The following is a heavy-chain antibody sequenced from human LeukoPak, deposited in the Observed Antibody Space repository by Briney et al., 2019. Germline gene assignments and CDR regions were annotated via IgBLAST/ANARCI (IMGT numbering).Heavy chain of an antibody. J-gene: IGHJ6*02. D-gene: IGHD1-26*01. V-gene: IGHV5-51*01. Sequence: GESMKISCKGSGYSFTSYWIGWVRQMPGKGLEWMGIIYPGDSDTRYSPSFQGQVTISADKSISTAYLQWSSLKASDTAMYYCARHGGSSYYYYYGMDVWGQGTTITVSS. CDR1: GYSFTSYW. CDR3: ARHGGSSYYYYYGMDV. CDR2: IYPGDSDT.